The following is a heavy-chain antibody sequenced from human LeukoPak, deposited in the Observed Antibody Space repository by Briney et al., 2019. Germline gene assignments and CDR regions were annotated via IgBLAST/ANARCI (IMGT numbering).Heavy chain of an antibody. CDR2: ISGSGGST. J-gene: IGHJ6*02. V-gene: IGHV3-23*01. CDR3: AKDRDFLRFLEWFHDYYGMDV. D-gene: IGHD3-3*01. Sequence: TGGSLRLSCAASGFTFSSYAMSWVRQAPGKGLEWVSAISGSGGSTYYADSVEGRFTISRDNSKNTLYLQMNSLRAEDTAVYYCAKDRDFLRFLEWFHDYYGMDVWGQGTTVTVSS. CDR1: GFTFSSYA.